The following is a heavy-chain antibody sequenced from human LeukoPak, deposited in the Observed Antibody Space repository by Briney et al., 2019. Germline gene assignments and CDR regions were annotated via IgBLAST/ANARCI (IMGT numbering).Heavy chain of an antibody. J-gene: IGHJ5*02. V-gene: IGHV3-11*01. Sequence: GGSLRLSCAASGFIFSDYYMSWLRQAPGKGLEWVSYISSSGITIYYADSVKGRFTISRDNAKNSLYLQMNSLRAEDTAVYYCAKDRHAPGRYCSSTTCFPFDPWGQGTLVTVSS. D-gene: IGHD2-2*01. CDR3: AKDRHAPGRYCSSTTCFPFDP. CDR1: GFIFSDYY. CDR2: ISSSGITI.